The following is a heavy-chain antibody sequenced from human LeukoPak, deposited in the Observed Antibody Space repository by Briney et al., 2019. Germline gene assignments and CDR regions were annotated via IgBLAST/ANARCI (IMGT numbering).Heavy chain of an antibody. D-gene: IGHD3-16*02. CDR2: ISSSSSTI. J-gene: IGHJ4*02. CDR1: GFTFSSYS. Sequence: GGSLRLSCAASGFTFSSYSMNWVRQAPGKGLEWVSYISSSSSTIYYADSVKGRFTISRDNAKNSLYLQMNSLRAEDTAVYYCAGAYDYVWGSYRSYYFDYWGQGTLVTVSS. V-gene: IGHV3-48*01. CDR3: AGAYDYVWGSYRSYYFDY.